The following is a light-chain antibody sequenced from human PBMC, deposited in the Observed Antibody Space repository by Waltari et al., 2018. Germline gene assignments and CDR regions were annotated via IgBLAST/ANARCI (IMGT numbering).Light chain of an antibody. CDR1: QYVKNN. CDR3: QEYDSLPIT. CDR2: KAS. J-gene: IGKJ4*01. Sequence: DIQMTQSPSTLPASVGARVPIPCRASQYVKNNLAWFQQKPGKAPKVLIHKASRLESGVPSRFSGSGFGTEFILSISSLQPDDFATYYCQEYDSLPITFGGGTKVEIK. V-gene: IGKV1-5*03.